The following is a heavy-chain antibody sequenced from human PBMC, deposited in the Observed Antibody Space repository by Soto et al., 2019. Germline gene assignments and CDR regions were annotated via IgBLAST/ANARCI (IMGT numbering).Heavy chain of an antibody. CDR2: INHSGST. D-gene: IGHD6-6*01. CDR1: GGSISSGGYS. Sequence: SETLSLTCAVSGGSISSGGYSWSWIRQPPGKGLEWIGEINHSGSTNYNPSLKSRVTISVDTSKNQFSLKLSSVTAADTAVYYCATLAGYSSSNWGQGTLVTVSS. V-gene: IGHV4-34*01. J-gene: IGHJ4*02. CDR3: ATLAGYSSSN.